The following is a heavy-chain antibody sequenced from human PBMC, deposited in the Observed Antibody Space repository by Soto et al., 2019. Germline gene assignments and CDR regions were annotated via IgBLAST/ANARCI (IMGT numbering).Heavy chain of an antibody. Sequence: QVQLVQSGAEVKKPGASVKVSCKASGSTFSTLVLNWVRQAPGQGLDWMGWMHANTGLTGHAQKFQGRLSMTRDTSISTAYMELSSLRADDTAVYYCARYIFGQGFISWGQGTLVTVSS. CDR1: GSTFSTLV. CDR3: ARYIFGQGFIS. J-gene: IGHJ4*02. V-gene: IGHV1-8*01. CDR2: MHANTGLT. D-gene: IGHD3-10*01.